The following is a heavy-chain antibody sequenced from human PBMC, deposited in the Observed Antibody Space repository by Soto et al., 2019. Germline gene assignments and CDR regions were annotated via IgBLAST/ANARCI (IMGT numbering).Heavy chain of an antibody. CDR3: AKDMEDSGWSSLPDY. V-gene: IGHV3-30*18. CDR1: GFTFSIYG. CDR2: ISYDGSNK. Sequence: SGGGVVQPGRSLRLSCAASGFTFSIYGMHWVRQAPGKGLEWVAVISYDGSNKYYADSVKGRFTISRDNSKNTLYLQMNSLRAEDTAVYYCAKDMEDSGWSSLPDYWGQGTLVTVSS. D-gene: IGHD6-19*01. J-gene: IGHJ4*02.